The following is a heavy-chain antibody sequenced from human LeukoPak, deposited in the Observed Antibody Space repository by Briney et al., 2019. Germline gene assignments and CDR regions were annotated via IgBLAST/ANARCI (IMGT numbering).Heavy chain of an antibody. V-gene: IGHV4-31*03. J-gene: IGHJ4*02. Sequence: SQTLSLTCTVSGDSITSGGYYWSWLRQRPGKGLEWIGYIYKTGSTYYNPSLKGRVTMSVDTSRNQFSLRLNSVTAADTAVYYCARDVLRWGQGTLVTVSS. CDR1: GDSITSGGYY. CDR3: ARDVLR. CDR2: IYKTGST.